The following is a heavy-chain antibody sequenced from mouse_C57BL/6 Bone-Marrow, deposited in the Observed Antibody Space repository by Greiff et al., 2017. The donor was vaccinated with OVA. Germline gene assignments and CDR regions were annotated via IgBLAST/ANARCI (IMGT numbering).Heavy chain of an antibody. V-gene: IGHV14-4*01. CDR1: GFNIKDDY. D-gene: IGHD3-1*01. CDR3: TPSLIGDFDY. Sequence: VQLKESGAELVRPGASVKLSCTASGFNIKDDYMHWVKQRPEQGLEWIGWIDPENGDTEYASKFQGTATITADTSSNTAYLQLSSLTSEDTAVYYCTPSLIGDFDYWGQGTTLTVSS. CDR2: IDPENGDT. J-gene: IGHJ2*01.